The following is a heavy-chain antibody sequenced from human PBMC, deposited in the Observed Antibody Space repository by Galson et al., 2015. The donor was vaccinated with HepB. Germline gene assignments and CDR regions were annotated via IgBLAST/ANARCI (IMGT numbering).Heavy chain of an antibody. CDR1: GFSFSDFA. Sequence: SLRLSCAASGFSFSDFAMHWVRQAPGKGLEWVAVISYDGSEKSYSDSVKGRFSISRDISTSTAYMELSSLRSEDTAVYYCACGSQNSGYYYPLEHWGQGIRVTVSS. CDR2: ISYDGSEK. J-gene: IGHJ1*01. D-gene: IGHD3-22*01. CDR3: ACGSQNSGYYYPLEH. V-gene: IGHV3-30*03.